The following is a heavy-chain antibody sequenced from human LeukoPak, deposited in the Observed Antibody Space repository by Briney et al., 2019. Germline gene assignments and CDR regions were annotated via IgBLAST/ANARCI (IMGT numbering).Heavy chain of an antibody. CDR1: GGSISSSSYY. CDR3: ARDKGSTHLGIAAAGTLD. J-gene: IGHJ4*02. Sequence: SETLSLTCTVSGGSISSSSYYWGWIRQPPGKGLEWIGSIYYSGSTYYNPSLKSRVTISVDTSKNQFSLKLSSVTAADTAVYYCARDKGSTHLGIAAAGTLDWGQGTLVTVSS. V-gene: IGHV4-39*07. CDR2: IYYSGST. D-gene: IGHD6-13*01.